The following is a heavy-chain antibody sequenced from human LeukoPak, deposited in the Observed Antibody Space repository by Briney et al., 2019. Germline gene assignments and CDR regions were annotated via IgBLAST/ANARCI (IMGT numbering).Heavy chain of an antibody. D-gene: IGHD3-10*01. Sequence: GRSLRLSCAASGFTFSSYGMHWVRQAPGKGLEWVAVISYDGSNKYYADSVKGRCTISRDNSKNTLYVEMNSLRAEDTAVYYCAKDYGSGTLYYYYFGMDVWGQGTTVTVSS. V-gene: IGHV3-30*18. CDR2: ISYDGSNK. CDR1: GFTFSSYG. CDR3: AKDYGSGTLYYYYFGMDV. J-gene: IGHJ6*02.